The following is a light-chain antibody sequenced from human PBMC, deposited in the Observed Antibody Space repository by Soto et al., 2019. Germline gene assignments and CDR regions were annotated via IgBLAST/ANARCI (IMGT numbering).Light chain of an antibody. J-gene: IGKJ5*01. Sequence: DIQMTQSPSSLSASLGDRVTITCRASQGIRNDLAWYQQKPGRAPKRLIYAASSLQRGVPSRFSGSGSGTEFTLTISRVDPEDFALYHCQQYGSASITFGQGTRLEIK. CDR2: AAS. CDR1: QGIRND. V-gene: IGKV1-17*01. CDR3: QQYGSASIT.